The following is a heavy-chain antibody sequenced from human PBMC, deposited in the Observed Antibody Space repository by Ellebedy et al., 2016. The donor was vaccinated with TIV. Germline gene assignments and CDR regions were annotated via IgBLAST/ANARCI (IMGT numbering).Heavy chain of an antibody. V-gene: IGHV3-48*02. Sequence: GESLKISCAASGFTFSSYSMNWVRQAPGKGLEWVSYISSSSSTIYYADSVKGRFTISRDNAKNSLYLQMNSLRDEDTAVYYCARVAREMATITVGLGFDYWGQGTLVTVSS. CDR1: GFTFSSYS. J-gene: IGHJ4*02. CDR2: ISSSSSTI. D-gene: IGHD5-24*01. CDR3: ARVAREMATITVGLGFDY.